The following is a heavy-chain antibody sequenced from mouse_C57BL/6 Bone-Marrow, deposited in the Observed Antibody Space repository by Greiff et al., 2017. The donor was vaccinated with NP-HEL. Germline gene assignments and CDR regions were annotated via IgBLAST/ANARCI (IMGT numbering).Heavy chain of an antibody. D-gene: IGHD2-2*01. CDR1: GYAFSSSW. CDR3: ARGVTTN. CDR2: IYPGDGDT. J-gene: IGHJ2*01. V-gene: IGHV1-82*01. Sequence: VQLQQSGPELVKPGASVQISCKASGYAFSSSWMNWVKQRPGKGLEWVGRIYPGDGDTNYYGKFKGTATLTPDKSSSTAYVQLSSLTSEDTAVYFCARGVTTNWGQGTTLTVSS.